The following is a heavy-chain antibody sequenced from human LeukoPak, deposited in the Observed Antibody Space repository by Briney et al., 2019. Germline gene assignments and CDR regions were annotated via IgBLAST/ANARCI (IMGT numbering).Heavy chain of an antibody. D-gene: IGHD3-10*01. V-gene: IGHV4-61*09. CDR1: GGSISSGSYC. CDR3: ARGNVLLWFGELLPNFDY. J-gene: IGHJ4*02. Sequence: SQTLSLTCTVSGGSISSGSYCWSWIRQPAGKGLEWIGHIHTSGNTNYNPSLKSRVTISVDTSKNQFSLKLSSVTAADTAVYYCARGNVLLWFGELLPNFDYWGQGTLVTVSS. CDR2: IHTSGNT.